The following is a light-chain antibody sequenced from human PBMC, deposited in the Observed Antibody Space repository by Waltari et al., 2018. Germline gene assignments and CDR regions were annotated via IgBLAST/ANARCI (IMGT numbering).Light chain of an antibody. V-gene: IGKV4-1*01. CDR3: QQFYNIPIT. CDR1: QTVLYSSKNKNY. J-gene: IGKJ5*01. Sequence: DIVMTQSPDSLAVSVGERATIHCRSSQTVLYSSKNKNYLGWYQQKPGQPPRLLINWASTRESGVPDRFSGSGSGTDFTLTISSLEAEDAAVYYCQQFYNIPITFGQGTRLEIQ. CDR2: WAS.